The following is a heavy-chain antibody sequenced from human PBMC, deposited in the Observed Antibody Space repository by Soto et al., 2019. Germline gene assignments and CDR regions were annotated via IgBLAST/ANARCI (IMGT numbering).Heavy chain of an antibody. V-gene: IGHV3-9*01. CDR2: ISWDGGYT. CDR1: GFRFGDYS. J-gene: IGHJ3*01. Sequence: EVQLAESGGGFVQPGRSLRLSCEASGFRFGDYSIHWVRQVPGQGLGGVSGISWDGGYTGYADSVKGRFTISRDNAKKALYLQMNRLRVEDTALYYCVKDEGVCNTISCKDAFDYWGQGTKVTVS. D-gene: IGHD3-3*01. CDR3: VKDEGVCNTISCKDAFDY.